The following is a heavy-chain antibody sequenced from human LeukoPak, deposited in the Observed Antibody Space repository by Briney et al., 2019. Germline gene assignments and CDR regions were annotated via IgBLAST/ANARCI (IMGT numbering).Heavy chain of an antibody. Sequence: ASVKVSCKASGYTFTDYYIHWVRQAPGHGLEWVGWINPNSGGTDYVQKFQGRVTMTRDTSISTAYMELSRLSYDDTAVYYCARMDCSSTSCYRYYYGVDVWGQGTKVTVSS. J-gene: IGHJ6*02. D-gene: IGHD2-2*01. CDR2: INPNSGGT. CDR1: GYTFTDYY. V-gene: IGHV1-2*02. CDR3: ARMDCSSTSCYRYYYGVDV.